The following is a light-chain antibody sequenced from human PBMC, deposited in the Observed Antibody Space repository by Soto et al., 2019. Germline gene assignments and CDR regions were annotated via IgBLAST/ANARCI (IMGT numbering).Light chain of an antibody. Sequence: NFMLTQPHSVSESPGKTVTISCTRSSGSIGSNSVQWYQPRPGSAPTTVIYEDDQRPSGVPNRFAGSIDRSSNSASLTISGLQTEDEADYYCQSYDTHTVVFGGGTKLTVL. CDR1: SGSIGSNS. CDR3: QSYDTHTVV. V-gene: IGLV6-57*04. CDR2: EDD. J-gene: IGLJ2*01.